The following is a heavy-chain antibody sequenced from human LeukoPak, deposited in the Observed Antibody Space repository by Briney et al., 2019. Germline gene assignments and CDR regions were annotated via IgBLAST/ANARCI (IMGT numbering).Heavy chain of an antibody. CDR2: IDRGGSRI. CDR3: VRGNDYGGPHY. J-gene: IGHJ4*02. Sequence: GGSLRLSCAVSGFTFSSYWMHWVRQAPGKGLVWVSRIDRGGSRINYADSVKGRFTISRDNGKNTLFLQMNSLRAEDAAVYYCVRGNDYGGPHYWGQGTLVTVSS. V-gene: IGHV3-74*01. D-gene: IGHD4-23*01. CDR1: GFTFSSYW.